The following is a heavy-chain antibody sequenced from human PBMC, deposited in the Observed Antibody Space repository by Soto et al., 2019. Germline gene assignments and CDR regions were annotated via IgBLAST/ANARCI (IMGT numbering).Heavy chain of an antibody. D-gene: IGHD3-16*01. CDR3: ARDRWMTTLDFDY. CDR2: ITSSSYI. V-gene: IGHV3-21*01. CDR1: GFTFSAYT. J-gene: IGHJ4*02. Sequence: EVQLVESGGGLVKPGGSLRLSCAASGFTFSAYTLNLVRQAPGKGLEWVSFITSSSYISYADSLKGRFTISRDDAKNSLYLQMNSLRAEDTAVYYCARDRWMTTLDFDYWGQGTLVTVSS.